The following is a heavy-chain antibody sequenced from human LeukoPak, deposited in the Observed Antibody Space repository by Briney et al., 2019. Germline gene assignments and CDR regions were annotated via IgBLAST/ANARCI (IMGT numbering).Heavy chain of an antibody. J-gene: IGHJ3*02. CDR3: GRVGGRSKAAKGDAFDI. CDR1: GFTFSNAW. CDR2: ISSGSTYM. D-gene: IGHD6-6*01. V-gene: IGHV3-21*01. Sequence: GGSLRLSCAASGFTFSNAWMTWVRQAPGKGLEWVSSISSGSTYMYYADSVKGRFTISRDSAQNSMYLQMNSLRAEDTAVYYCGRVGGRSKAAKGDAFDIWGQGTMVTVSS.